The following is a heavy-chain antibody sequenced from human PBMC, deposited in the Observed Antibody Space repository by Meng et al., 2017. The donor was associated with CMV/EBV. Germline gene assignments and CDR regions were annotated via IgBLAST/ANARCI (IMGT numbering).Heavy chain of an antibody. J-gene: IGHJ4*02. CDR3: ARDRDDFWSGSYFDY. D-gene: IGHD3-3*01. V-gene: IGHV4-59*01. CDR2: IYYSGST. Sequence: SETLSLTCTVSGGSISSYYWSWIRQPPGKGLEWIGYIYYSGSTNYNPSHKSRVTISVDTSKNQFPLKLSSVTAADTAEYYCARDRDDFWSGSYFDYWGQGTLVTVSS. CDR1: GGSISSYY.